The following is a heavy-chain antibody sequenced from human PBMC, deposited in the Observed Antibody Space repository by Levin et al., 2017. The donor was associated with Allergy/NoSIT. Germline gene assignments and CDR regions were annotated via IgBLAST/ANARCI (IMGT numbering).Heavy chain of an antibody. CDR1: GGSISSNY. J-gene: IGHJ6*02. CDR3: ARDRVILGDTNYYYGVDV. Sequence: SETLSLTCTVSGGSISSNYWSWIRQAPERGLEWIGCMFYTGDTKYNPSLRGRVTISLDTSTNQFSLKLRSVTAADTAVYYCARDRVILGDTNYYYGVDVWGQGTTVTVSS. D-gene: IGHD1-26*01. CDR2: MFYTGDT. V-gene: IGHV4-59*01.